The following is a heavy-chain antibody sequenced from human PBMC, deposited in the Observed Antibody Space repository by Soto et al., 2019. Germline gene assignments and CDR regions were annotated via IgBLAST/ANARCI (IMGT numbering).Heavy chain of an antibody. CDR1: GGSVSSGSYY. J-gene: IGHJ4*02. D-gene: IGHD5-18*01. CDR2: IYYSGST. V-gene: IGHV4-61*01. CDR3: AAGYSYGPDQSGYFDY. Sequence: SETLSLTCTVSGGSVSSGSYYWSWIRQPPGKGLEWIGYIYYSGSTNYNPSLKSRVTISVDTSKNQFSLKLSSVTAADTAVYYCAAGYSYGPDQSGYFDYWGQGTLVTVSS.